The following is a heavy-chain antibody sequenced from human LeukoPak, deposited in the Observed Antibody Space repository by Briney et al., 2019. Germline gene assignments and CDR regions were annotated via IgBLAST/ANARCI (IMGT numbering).Heavy chain of an antibody. V-gene: IGHV3-7*03. CDR2: IKEDGSEK. J-gene: IGHJ4*02. Sequence: RGSLRLSCAASGFTFSNYWMSWVRQAPGKGLEWVANIKEDGSEKNYVDSVRGRFTISRDNAKNLLYLQINSLRAEDTAVYYCARDPRTAVTSSFDYWGQGTLVTVSS. CDR3: ARDPRTAVTSSFDY. CDR1: GFTFSNYW. D-gene: IGHD4-17*01.